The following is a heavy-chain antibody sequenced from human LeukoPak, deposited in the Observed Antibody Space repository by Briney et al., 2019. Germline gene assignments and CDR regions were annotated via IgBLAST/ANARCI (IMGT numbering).Heavy chain of an antibody. V-gene: IGHV5-51*01. CDR3: ARQTRASRYYYYYMDV. D-gene: IGHD1-7*01. Sequence: GESLKISCKGSGYSFTSYWIGRVRQMPGKGLEWMGIIYPGDSDTRYSPSFQGQVTISADKSISTAYLQWSSLKASDTAMYYCARQTRASRYYYYYMDVWGKGTTVTVSS. J-gene: IGHJ6*03. CDR2: IYPGDSDT. CDR1: GYSFTSYW.